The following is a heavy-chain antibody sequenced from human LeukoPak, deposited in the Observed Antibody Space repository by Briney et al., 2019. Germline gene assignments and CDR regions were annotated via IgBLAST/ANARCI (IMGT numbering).Heavy chain of an antibody. D-gene: IGHD5-18*01. Sequence: GGSLRLSCAASGFTFSSYAMIWVRQAPGKGLEWVSVISGNGDTTYYADSVKGRFTISRDNSKNTLYLQMNSLRAEDTAVYYCAKCRYSYGDLDYWGQGTLVTVSS. V-gene: IGHV3-23*01. CDR2: ISGNGDTT. CDR3: AKCRYSYGDLDY. J-gene: IGHJ4*02. CDR1: GFTFSSYA.